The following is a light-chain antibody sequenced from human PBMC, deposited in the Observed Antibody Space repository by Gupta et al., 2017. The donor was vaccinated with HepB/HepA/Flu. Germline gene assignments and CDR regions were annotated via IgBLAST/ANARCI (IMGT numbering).Light chain of an antibody. CDR1: SSDVGGYDF. J-gene: IGLJ2*01. CDR3: SSYAGNDNLV. Sequence: QSALPQPPSASGSPGQSVTISCSGTSSDVGGYDFVSWYQQHPGKAPKLIIYEGIQRPSGVPDRFAGSKSGHTASLTVSGLQAEDEANYYCSSYAGNDNLVFGGGTKLTVL. CDR2: EGI. V-gene: IGLV2-8*01.